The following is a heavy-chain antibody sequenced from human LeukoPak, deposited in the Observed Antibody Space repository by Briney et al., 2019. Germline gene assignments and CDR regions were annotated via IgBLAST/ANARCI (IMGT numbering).Heavy chain of an antibody. CDR1: GGTFSSYA. Sequence: SVKLSCKASGGTFSSYAISWVRQAPGQGLEWMGGIIPIFGTANYAQKFQGRVTITADESTSTAYMELSSLRSEDTAVYYCARDVGSGGVFDYWGQGTLVTVSS. D-gene: IGHD3-10*01. J-gene: IGHJ4*02. CDR2: IIPIFGTA. V-gene: IGHV1-69*01. CDR3: ARDVGSGGVFDY.